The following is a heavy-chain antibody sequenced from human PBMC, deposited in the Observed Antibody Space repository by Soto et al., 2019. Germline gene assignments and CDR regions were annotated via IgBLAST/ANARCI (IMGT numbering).Heavy chain of an antibody. CDR2: IWYDGSNK. Sequence: GGSLRLSCAASGFTFSSYGMHWVRQAPGKGLEWVAVIWYDGSNKYYADSVKGRFTISRDNSKNTLYLQMNSLRAEDTAVYYCARVPDTAMVRYYYYYGMDVWGQGTTVTVSS. CDR3: ARVPDTAMVRYYYYYGMDV. CDR1: GFTFSSYG. D-gene: IGHD5-18*01. V-gene: IGHV3-33*01. J-gene: IGHJ6*02.